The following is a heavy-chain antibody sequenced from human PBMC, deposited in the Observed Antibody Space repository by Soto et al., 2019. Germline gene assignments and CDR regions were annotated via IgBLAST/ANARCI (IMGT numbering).Heavy chain of an antibody. V-gene: IGHV1-18*01. CDR1: GYIFVNYV. Sequence: QVQLVQSGDEVKKPGASVKVSCKASGYIFVNYVIAWVRQAPGQGLEWMGWISPYTGNTHSATKVQGRLTMTTDTSTSTAYMYLGSLTSDDTAVYYCVMVDNYVTPTPQDVLGQGTTVTVSS. D-gene: IGHD3-16*01. J-gene: IGHJ6*02. CDR2: ISPYTGNT. CDR3: VMVDNYVTPTPQDV.